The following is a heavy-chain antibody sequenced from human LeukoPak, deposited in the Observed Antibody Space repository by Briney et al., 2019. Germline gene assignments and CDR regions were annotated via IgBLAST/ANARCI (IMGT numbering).Heavy chain of an antibody. CDR2: IYYSGST. V-gene: IGHV4-38-2*02. Sequence: SETLSLTCTVSGYSISSGYYWGWIRQPPGKGLEWIGSIYYSGSTYYNPSLKSRVTISVDTSKNQFSLKLSSVTAADTAVYYCARAVGGSHMDVWGKGTTVTVSS. J-gene: IGHJ6*03. CDR3: ARAVGGSHMDV. CDR1: GYSISSGYY. D-gene: IGHD3-10*01.